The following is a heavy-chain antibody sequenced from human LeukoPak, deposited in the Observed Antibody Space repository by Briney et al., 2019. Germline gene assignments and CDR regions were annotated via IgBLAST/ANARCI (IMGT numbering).Heavy chain of an antibody. CDR2: IVVGSGNT. CDR1: GFTFTGSA. J-gene: IGHJ4*02. CDR3: AASLTFGGVIAPLDY. Sequence: GASVKVSCKASGFTFTGSAVQWVRQARGQRLEWIGWIVVGSGNTNYAQKFQERVTITRDMSTSTAYMELSSLRSEDTAVYYCAASLTFGGVIAPLDYWGQGTLVTVSS. V-gene: IGHV1-58*01. D-gene: IGHD3-16*02.